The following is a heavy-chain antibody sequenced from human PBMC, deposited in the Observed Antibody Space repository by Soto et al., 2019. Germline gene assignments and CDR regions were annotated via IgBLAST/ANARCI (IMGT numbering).Heavy chain of an antibody. Sequence: GSGPTLVNPTQTLTLTCTFSGFSLSTSAVGVGWIRQPPGKALEWLALIYGDDNKRYSPSLKSRLAITKDTSKNQVVFTMTNMDPVDTATYFCARRRDYGRMDVWGQGTTVTVSS. D-gene: IGHD3-16*01. CDR1: GFSLSTSAVG. J-gene: IGHJ6*02. V-gene: IGHV2-5*02. CDR3: ARRRDYGRMDV. CDR2: IYGDDNK.